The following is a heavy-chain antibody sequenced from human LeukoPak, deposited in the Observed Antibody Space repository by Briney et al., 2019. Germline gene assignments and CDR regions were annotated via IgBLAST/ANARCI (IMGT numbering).Heavy chain of an antibody. CDR3: AKVRLPYYDILTGYYTYFDY. CDR1: GFTFSSYA. D-gene: IGHD3-9*01. CDR2: ISGSGGTT. Sequence: PGRSLRLSCAASGFTFSSYAMSWVRQAPGKGLEWVSGISGSGGTTYYADSAKGRFTISRDNSKNTLYLQMNSLRAEDTAVYYCAKVRLPYYDILTGYYTYFDYWGQGTLVTVSS. J-gene: IGHJ4*02. V-gene: IGHV3-23*01.